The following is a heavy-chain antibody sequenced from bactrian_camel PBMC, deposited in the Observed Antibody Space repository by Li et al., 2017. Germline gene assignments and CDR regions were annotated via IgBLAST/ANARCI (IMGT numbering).Heavy chain of an antibody. Sequence: QLVESGGGSVQSGGSLRLSCKLSGDTDSVNCMSWLRQAPGKEREGVAAIYTADGSPYYADSVIGRFTIAQDKAKMTMYLQMNRLEPEDTAMYYCAADKWYNGGCQGDLTTDFTFWGQGTQVTVS. J-gene: IGHJ4*01. CDR3: AADKWYNGGCQGDLTTDFTF. CDR1: GDTDSVNC. V-gene: IGHV3S28*01. D-gene: IGHD7*01. CDR2: IYTADGSP.